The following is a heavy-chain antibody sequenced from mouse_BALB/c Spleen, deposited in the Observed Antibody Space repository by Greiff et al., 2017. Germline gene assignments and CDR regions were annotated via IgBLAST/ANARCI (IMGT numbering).Heavy chain of an antibody. CDR1: GYTFTDYA. J-gene: IGHJ4*01. CDR2: ISTYYGNT. D-gene: IGHD2-4*01. Sequence: VMLVESGPELVRPGVSVKISCKGSGYTFTDYAMHWVKQSHAKSLEWIGVISTYYGNTNYNQKFKGKATMTVDKSSSTAYMELARLTSEDSAIYYCARSTMITTWAMDYWGQGTSVTVSS. CDR3: ARSTMITTWAMDY. V-gene: IGHV1-67*01.